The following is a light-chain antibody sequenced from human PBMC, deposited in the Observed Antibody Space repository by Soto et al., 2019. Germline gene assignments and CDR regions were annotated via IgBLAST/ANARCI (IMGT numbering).Light chain of an antibody. CDR2: SNT. Sequence: QSVLTQPPSVSGAPGQSVTISCTGSSSNIGAGYDVHWYQQLPGTAPKLLIYSNTNRPSGVPGRFSGSKSGTSASLAITGLQAADEADYYCQSFDNSLSASVLFGGGTKLTVL. J-gene: IGLJ3*02. V-gene: IGLV1-40*01. CDR3: QSFDNSLSASVL. CDR1: SSNIGAGYD.